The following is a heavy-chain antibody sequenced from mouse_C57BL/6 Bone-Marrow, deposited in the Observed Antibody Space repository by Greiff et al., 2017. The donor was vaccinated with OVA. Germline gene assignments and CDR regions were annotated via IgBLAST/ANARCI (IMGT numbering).Heavy chain of an antibody. CDR3: ARGRYFDY. Sequence: EVMLVESGGGLVKPGGSLKLSCAASGFTFSSYAMSWVRQTPEKRLEWVATISDGGSYTYYPDNVKGRFTISRDTAKNNLYLQMSHLKSEDTAMYYCARGRYFDYWGQGTTLTVSS. CDR2: ISDGGSYT. CDR1: GFTFSSYA. V-gene: IGHV5-4*03. J-gene: IGHJ2*01.